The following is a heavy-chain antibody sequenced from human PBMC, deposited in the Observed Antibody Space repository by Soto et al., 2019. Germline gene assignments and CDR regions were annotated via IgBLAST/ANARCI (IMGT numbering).Heavy chain of an antibody. D-gene: IGHD3-22*01. CDR2: INAGNGNT. Sequence: ASVEVSCRASGYTFTSYAMHWVRQAPGQRLEWMGWINAGNGNTKYSQKFQGRVTITRDTSASTAYMELSSLRSEDTAVYYCAREGSGYYYTFDYWGQGTLVTVSS. CDR1: GYTFTSYA. J-gene: IGHJ4*02. CDR3: AREGSGYYYTFDY. V-gene: IGHV1-3*01.